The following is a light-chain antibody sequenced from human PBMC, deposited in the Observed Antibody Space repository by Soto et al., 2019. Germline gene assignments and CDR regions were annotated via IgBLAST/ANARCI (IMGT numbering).Light chain of an antibody. Sequence: DIQMTQSPSSLSASVGDRVTITCRASQSITNFLNWYQQKPGKAPKLLIYSASSLQSGVTSSFSGSGSGTDFTLTISSLQPEDFATYYCQQSYNTPLTFGGGTKVEIK. J-gene: IGKJ4*01. CDR1: QSITNF. V-gene: IGKV1-39*01. CDR3: QQSYNTPLT. CDR2: SAS.